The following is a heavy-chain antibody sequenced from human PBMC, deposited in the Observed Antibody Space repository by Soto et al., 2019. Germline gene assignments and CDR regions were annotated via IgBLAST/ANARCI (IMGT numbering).Heavy chain of an antibody. J-gene: IGHJ4*02. CDR1: GFTFSSYG. CDR3: ARDLSGYSSGYFDY. CDR2: IWYDGSNK. V-gene: IGHV3-33*01. D-gene: IGHD6-19*01. Sequence: PGGSLRLSCAASGFTFSSYGMHWVRQAPGKGLEWVAVIWYDGSNKYYADSVKGRFTISRDNSKNTLYLQMNSPRAEDTAVYYCARDLSGYSSGYFDYWGQGTLVTVSS.